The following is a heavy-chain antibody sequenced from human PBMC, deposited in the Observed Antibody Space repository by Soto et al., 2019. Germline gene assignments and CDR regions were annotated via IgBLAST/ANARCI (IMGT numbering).Heavy chain of an antibody. J-gene: IGHJ6*02. D-gene: IGHD3-10*01. Sequence: LRLSCAASGFTFSSYDMHWVRQATGKGLEWVSAIGTAGDTYYPGSVKGRFTISRENAKNSLYLQMNSLRAGDTAVYYCARLAPSVPYYGMDVWRQGTTATVSS. CDR3: ARLAPSVPYYGMDV. CDR2: IGTAGDT. V-gene: IGHV3-13*01. CDR1: GFTFSSYD.